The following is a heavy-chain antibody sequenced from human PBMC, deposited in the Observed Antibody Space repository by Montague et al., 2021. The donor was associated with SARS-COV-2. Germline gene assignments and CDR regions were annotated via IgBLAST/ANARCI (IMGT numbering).Heavy chain of an antibody. CDR1: GGSLSSGLFY. CDR2: VNNSGTT. D-gene: IGHD2-21*01. V-gene: IGHV4-39*01. J-gene: IGHJ4*02. CDR3: ARSLAYCAGDCYPGSFDY. Sequence: SETLSLTCTVSGGSLSSGLFYWGWIRQPPGKGLEWIGFVNNSGTTTNNPSLKSRVTISADSSKNQFSLRLDSMTAADTAVYYCARSLAYCAGDCYPGSFDYWGLGTLVTVSS.